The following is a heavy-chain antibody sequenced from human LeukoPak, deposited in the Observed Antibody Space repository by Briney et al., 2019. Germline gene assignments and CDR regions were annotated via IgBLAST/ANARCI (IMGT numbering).Heavy chain of an antibody. V-gene: IGHV3-15*01. D-gene: IGHD5-18*01. CDR3: TARLHPNAFDI. CDR1: GFTFSNAW. Sequence: GGSLRLSCAASGFTFSNAWMSWVRQAPGKGWEWVGRIKSKTDGGTTDYAAPVKGRFTISRDDSKNTLYLQMNSLKTEDTAVYYCTARLHPNAFDIWGQGTMVTVSS. J-gene: IGHJ3*02. CDR2: IKSKTDGGTT.